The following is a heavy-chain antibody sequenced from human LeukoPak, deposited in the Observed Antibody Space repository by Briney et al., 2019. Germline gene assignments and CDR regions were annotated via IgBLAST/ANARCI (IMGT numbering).Heavy chain of an antibody. D-gene: IGHD1-26*01. CDR1: GFTFSSYS. V-gene: IGHV3-48*01. J-gene: IGHJ4*02. CDR3: ARDLGGSYGY. CDR2: ISSSSSTI. Sequence: GGSLRLSCAASGFTFSSYSMNWVRQAPGKGLEWVSYISSSSSTIYYADSVKGRFTISRDNAKNSLYLQMNSLRAEDTAVYYCARDLGGSYGYWGQGTLVTVS.